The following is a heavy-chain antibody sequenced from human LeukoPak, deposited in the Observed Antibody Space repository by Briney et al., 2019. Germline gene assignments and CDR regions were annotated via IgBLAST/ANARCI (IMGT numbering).Heavy chain of an antibody. D-gene: IGHD5-12*01. CDR3: AKSYNGYESKPDY. CDR2: ISGGGGST. V-gene: IGHV3-23*01. Sequence: GGSLRLSCAASGFTFTSYSMNWVRQAPGKGLEWVSTISGGGGSTYYADSVKGRFTISRDNSKNTLYLQVNSLRAEDTAVYYCAKSYNGYESKPDYWGQGTLVTVSS. J-gene: IGHJ4*02. CDR1: GFTFTSYS.